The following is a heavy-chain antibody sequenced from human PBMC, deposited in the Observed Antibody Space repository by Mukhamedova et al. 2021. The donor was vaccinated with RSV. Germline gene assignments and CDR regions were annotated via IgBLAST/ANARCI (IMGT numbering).Heavy chain of an antibody. CDR3: ARGRTPTYGFPFDY. J-gene: IGHJ4*02. Sequence: GRGLEWMGMIFPGDADTKYSESFQGQVTISVDSSSSISYLQWDTLKASDSATYYCARGRTPTYGFPFDYWGRGTLVTAPS. D-gene: IGHD3-10*01. V-gene: IGHV5-51*01. CDR2: IFPGDADT.